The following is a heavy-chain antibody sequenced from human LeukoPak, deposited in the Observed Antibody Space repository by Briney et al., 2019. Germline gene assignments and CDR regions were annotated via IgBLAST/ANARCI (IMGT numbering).Heavy chain of an antibody. CDR2: INHNGIV. CDR3: ARHTTVTTSYYYYYMDV. Sequence: SETLSLTCAVYGGSFSGYYWSWIRYPPGKRLEWIGEINHNGIVNYNPSLQSRVTISVDTSKNQVSLKVTSLTAADTAVYYCARHTTVTTSYYYYYMDVWGKGTTVTISS. CDR1: GGSFSGYY. D-gene: IGHD4-17*01. J-gene: IGHJ6*03. V-gene: IGHV4-34*01.